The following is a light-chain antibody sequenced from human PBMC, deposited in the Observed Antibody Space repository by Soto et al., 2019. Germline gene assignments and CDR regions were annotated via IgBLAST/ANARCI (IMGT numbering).Light chain of an antibody. J-gene: IGLJ3*02. CDR3: AVWDDSLDGVV. Sequence: QSVLTQPPSASATPGQRVAISCFGRSSNIGINIVNWYRQLPGTAPKLIIHTDNQRPSGVPDRFSGSKSGTSASLAISALQSEDEADYYCAVWDDSLDGVVFGGGTKLTVL. CDR1: SSNIGINI. V-gene: IGLV1-44*01. CDR2: TDN.